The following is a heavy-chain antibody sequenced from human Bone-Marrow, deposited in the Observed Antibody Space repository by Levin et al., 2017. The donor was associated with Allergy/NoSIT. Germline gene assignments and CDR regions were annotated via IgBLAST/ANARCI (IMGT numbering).Heavy chain of an antibody. V-gene: IGHV1-46*01. D-gene: IGHD4-11*01. J-gene: IGHJ5*02. CDR2: INPHGGGS. CDR1: GYSFTSYY. CDR3: ARANVVETVTAFWFDP. Sequence: AASVKVSCKASGYSFTSYYIHWVRQAPGQGLEWMGAINPHGGGSNYAQKFQGRLTMTRDTSTSTVYMELSSLRYEDTAVYYCARANVVETVTAFWFDPWGQGTLVTVSS.